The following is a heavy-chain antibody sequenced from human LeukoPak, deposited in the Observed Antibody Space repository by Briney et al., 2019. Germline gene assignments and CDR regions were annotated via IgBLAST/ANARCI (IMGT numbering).Heavy chain of an antibody. CDR3: ARHFFDDSSGSDY. J-gene: IGHJ4*02. CDR1: GGPISSYY. Sequence: SETLSLTCSVSGGPISSYYWSWIRQPPGKALEWIGYIYYSGSTNYNPSLKSRVTTSVDTSKNQFSLKRSSVTTADTAVYYCARHFFDDSSGSDYWGQGTLVTVSS. CDR2: IYYSGST. D-gene: IGHD3-22*01. V-gene: IGHV4-59*08.